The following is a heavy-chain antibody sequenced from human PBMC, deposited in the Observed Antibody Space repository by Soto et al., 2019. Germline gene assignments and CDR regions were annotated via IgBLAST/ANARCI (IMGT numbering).Heavy chain of an antibody. CDR2: ILPIFATA. D-gene: IGHD2-2*01. CDR3: AGRCDSTTCLGHFDY. CDR1: GSTFNNYV. J-gene: IGHJ4*02. V-gene: IGHV1-69*06. Sequence: QVQLVQSGGEVKKPGSSVKVSCKASGSTFNNYVVNWVRQAPGQGLEWMGGILPIFATANYAQKFQGRVTITADKSTSTAYMELTSLRSEDTAVYYCAGRCDSTTCLGHFDYWGQGTLVTVAS.